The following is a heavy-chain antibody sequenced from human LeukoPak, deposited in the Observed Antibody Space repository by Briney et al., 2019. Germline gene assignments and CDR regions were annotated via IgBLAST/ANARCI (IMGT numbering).Heavy chain of an antibody. CDR2: MNPNSGNT. J-gene: IGHJ4*02. Sequence: ASVKVSCKASGYTFTSYDINWVRLATGQGLEWMGWMNPNSGNTGYAQKFQGRVTMTRNTSISTAYMELSSLSSEDTAVYYCAKARVSYWGSYYFDYWGQGTLVTVSS. D-gene: IGHD2-8*02. CDR3: AKARVSYWGSYYFDY. V-gene: IGHV1-8*01. CDR1: GYTFTSYD.